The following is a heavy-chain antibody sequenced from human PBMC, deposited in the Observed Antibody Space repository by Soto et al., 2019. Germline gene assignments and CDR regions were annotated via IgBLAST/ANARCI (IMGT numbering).Heavy chain of an antibody. Sequence: QLQLQESGSGLVKPSQTLSLTCAVSGGSISSGGYSWSWIRQPPGKGLEWIVYMYPSGSTYYVPSLKRRVTISIDRSKNQFSLKLSTVTAADTAVYYCARVPDYGGQGILVTVAA. J-gene: IGHJ4*02. D-gene: IGHD2-2*01. CDR3: ARVPDY. V-gene: IGHV4-30-2*01. CDR1: GGSISSGGYS. CDR2: MYPSGST.